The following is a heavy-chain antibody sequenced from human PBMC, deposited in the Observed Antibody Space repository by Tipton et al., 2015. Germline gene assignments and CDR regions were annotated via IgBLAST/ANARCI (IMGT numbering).Heavy chain of an antibody. V-gene: IGHV1-69*01. CDR2: TTPILGTA. J-gene: IGHJ6*02. D-gene: IGHD3-16*01. Sequence: QSGPEVKKPGSSVKVSCKASGGTFRRYAISWVRQAPGQGLEWMGGTTPILGTANYGQKFQDRVTITADESTSTAYMELSSLKSEDTAVYYCARDVMITFGGVMDVWGQGTTVTVSS. CDR1: GGTFRRYA. CDR3: ARDVMITFGGVMDV.